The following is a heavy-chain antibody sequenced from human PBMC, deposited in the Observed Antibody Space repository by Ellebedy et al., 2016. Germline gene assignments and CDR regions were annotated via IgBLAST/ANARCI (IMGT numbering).Heavy chain of an antibody. J-gene: IGHJ4*02. V-gene: IGHV3-30*03. CDR3: TRRRGFNFDY. D-gene: IGHD3-10*01. CDR2: ISDDGSNK. CDR1: GFTFSGFG. Sequence: GESLKISCAASGFTFSGFGMHWVRQAPGKGLEWVAVISDDGSNKYYADYVKGRFTISRDNSKNTLYLRMNSLRPEDTAVYYCTRRRGFNFDYWGQGTLVTVSS.